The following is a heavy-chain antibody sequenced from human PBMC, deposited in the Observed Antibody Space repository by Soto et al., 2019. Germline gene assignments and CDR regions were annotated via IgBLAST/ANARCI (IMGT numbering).Heavy chain of an antibody. CDR3: ARDIREQQLVGWFDP. D-gene: IGHD6-13*01. V-gene: IGHV1-2*04. Sequence: ASVKVSCKASGYTFTGYYMHWVRQAPGQGLEWMGWINPNSGGTNYAQKFQGWVTMTRDMSISTAYMELSRLRSDDTAVYYCARDIREQQLVGWFDPWGQGTLVTVSS. J-gene: IGHJ5*02. CDR1: GYTFTGYY. CDR2: INPNSGGT.